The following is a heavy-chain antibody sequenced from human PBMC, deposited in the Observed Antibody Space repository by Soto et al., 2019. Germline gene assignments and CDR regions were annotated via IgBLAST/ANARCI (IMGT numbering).Heavy chain of an antibody. CDR2: ISAYNGNT. CDR3: ARDVIDFWSGYYGYFDY. CDR1: GYTFTSYG. V-gene: IGHV1-18*01. D-gene: IGHD3-3*01. J-gene: IGHJ4*02. Sequence: GASVKVSCKASGYTFTSYGISWVRQAPGQGLEWMGWISAYNGNTNYAQKLQGRVTMTTDTSTSTAYMELGSLRSDDTAVYYCARDVIDFWSGYYGYFDYWGQGTLVTVSS.